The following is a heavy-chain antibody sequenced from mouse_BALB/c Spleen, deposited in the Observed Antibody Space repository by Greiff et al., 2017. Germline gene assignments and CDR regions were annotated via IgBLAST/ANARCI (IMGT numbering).Heavy chain of an antibody. J-gene: IGHJ3*01. CDR3: TRGDSFAY. CDR2: IYPSDSYT. D-gene: IGHD3-3*01. Sequence: VQLQQPGAELVRPGASVKLSCKASGYTFTSYWINWVKQRPGQGLEWIGNIYPSDSYTNYNQKFKDKATLTVDKSSSTAYMQLSSPTSEDSAVYYCTRGDSFAYWGQGTLVTVSA. V-gene: IGHV1-69*02. CDR1: GYTFTSYW.